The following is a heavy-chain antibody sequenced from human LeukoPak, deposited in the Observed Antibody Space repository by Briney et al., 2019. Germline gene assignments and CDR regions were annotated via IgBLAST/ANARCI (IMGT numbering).Heavy chain of an antibody. CDR3: ARRYYDILTGYYQYFDY. J-gene: IGHJ4*02. V-gene: IGHV5-51*01. CDR2: TYPDDSDT. D-gene: IGHD3-9*01. Sequence: GESLQISCKASGFTFTNYWIGWGRQLPGKGVEGMGITYPDDSDTRYSPSLEGHVTISADKSSTTAYLQWSSLKASDTAIYYCARRYYDILTGYYQYFDYWGQGTLVTVSS. CDR1: GFTFTNYW.